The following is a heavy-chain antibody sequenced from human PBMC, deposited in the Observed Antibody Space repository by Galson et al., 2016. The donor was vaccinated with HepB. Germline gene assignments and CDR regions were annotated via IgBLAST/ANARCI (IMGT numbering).Heavy chain of an antibody. V-gene: IGHV3-30*18. CDR3: AKQFGSGTYYLRSLDY. D-gene: IGHD3-10*01. CDR2: ISYDGNTQ. Sequence: SLRLSCAASGFTSSNFGFHWVRQAPGKGLEWVAAISYDGNTQYYGDSIKGRFTISRDSSKSTIFMQMSCLRAEYTATYYCAKQFGSGTYYLRSLDYWGQGTKVTVSS. J-gene: IGHJ4*02. CDR1: GFTSSNFG.